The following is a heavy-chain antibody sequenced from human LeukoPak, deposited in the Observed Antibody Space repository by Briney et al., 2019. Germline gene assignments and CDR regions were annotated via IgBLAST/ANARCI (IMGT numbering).Heavy chain of an antibody. D-gene: IGHD6-19*01. CDR2: ISYDGYDK. V-gene: IGHV3-30-3*01. Sequence: GGSLRLSCAASGFTFNDYAMYWVRQAPGKGLEWVTLISYDGYDKSYADSVRGRFTISRDNSRNTLYLQMDSLTSEDTAMYYCARDLAVAGQSPFDYWGQGTLVTVSS. CDR3: ARDLAVAGQSPFDY. CDR1: GFTFNDYA. J-gene: IGHJ4*02.